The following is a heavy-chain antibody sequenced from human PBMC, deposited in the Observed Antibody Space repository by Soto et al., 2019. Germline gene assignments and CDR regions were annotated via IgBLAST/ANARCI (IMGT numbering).Heavy chain of an antibody. CDR1: GGSISSDSFY. D-gene: IGHD2-2*01. Sequence: QVQLQESGPGLVKPSQTLSLTCTVSGGSISSDSFYWHWIRQHPGKGLEWIGYVYYSGGTYYNPSLKSRVTLAGDPSKNQFSLKLKSVTAAEPAVYSCARAEVKRRRPYCGSTSCGYYFDSWCQGPLVSVSS. CDR2: VYYSGGT. V-gene: IGHV4-31*03. J-gene: IGHJ4*02. CDR3: ARAEVKRRRPYCGSTSCGYYFDS.